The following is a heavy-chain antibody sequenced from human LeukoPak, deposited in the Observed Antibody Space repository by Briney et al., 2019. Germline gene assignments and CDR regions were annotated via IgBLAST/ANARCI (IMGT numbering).Heavy chain of an antibody. CDR2: INPNSGGT. CDR3: ARAFSGGYYYYYMDV. CDR1: GYTFTSYD. V-gene: IGHV1-2*02. D-gene: IGHD3-16*01. Sequence: ASVKVSCKASGYTFTSYDINWVRQAPGQGLEWMGWINPNSGGTNYAQKFQGRVTMTRDTSIGTAYMELSRLRSDDTAVYYCARAFSGGYYYYYMDVWGKGTTVTVSS. J-gene: IGHJ6*03.